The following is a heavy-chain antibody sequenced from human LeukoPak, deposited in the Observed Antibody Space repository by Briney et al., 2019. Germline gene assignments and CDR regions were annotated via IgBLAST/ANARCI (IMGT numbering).Heavy chain of an antibody. CDR1: GASFSGYY. CDR3: ARGPRDSSSWYLNY. CDR2: INHTGNT. Sequence: SETMSLTCAVYGASFSGYYWSWIRPPPGKGLEWIGEINHTGNTNYNPSLKSRVTISVDTSKNQFSLKLSAVTAADTAVYYCARGPRDSSSWYLNYWGQGTLVAVSS. D-gene: IGHD6-13*01. V-gene: IGHV4-34*01. J-gene: IGHJ4*02.